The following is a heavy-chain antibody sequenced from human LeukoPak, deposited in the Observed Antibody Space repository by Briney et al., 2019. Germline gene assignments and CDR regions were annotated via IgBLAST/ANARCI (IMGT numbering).Heavy chain of an antibody. CDR1: GYTFSNYG. J-gene: IGHJ4*02. CDR2: MNPNSGNT. V-gene: IGHV1-8*03. CDR3: ARLGATTSPFDY. D-gene: IGHD1-26*01. Sequence: GASVKVSCKASGYTFSNYGISWVRQATGQGLEWMGWMNPNSGNTGYAQKFQGRVTITRNTSISTAYMELSSLRSEDTAVYYCARLGATTSPFDYWGQGTLVTVSS.